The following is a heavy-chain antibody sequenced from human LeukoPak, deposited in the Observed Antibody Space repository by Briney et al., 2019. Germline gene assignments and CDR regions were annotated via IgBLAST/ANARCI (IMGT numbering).Heavy chain of an antibody. D-gene: IGHD3-16*01. J-gene: IGHJ4*02. Sequence: GRPLRLSCAASGFTFSSYGMHWVRQAPGKGLEWVAVISYDGSNKYYADSVKGRFTISRDNSKNTLYLQMNSLRAEDTAVYYCAKDGGLYGERVYWGQGTLVTVSS. CDR2: ISYDGSNK. V-gene: IGHV3-30*18. CDR1: GFTFSSYG. CDR3: AKDGGLYGERVY.